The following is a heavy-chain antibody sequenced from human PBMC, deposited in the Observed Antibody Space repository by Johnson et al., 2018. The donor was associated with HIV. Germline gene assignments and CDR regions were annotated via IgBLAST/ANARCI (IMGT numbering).Heavy chain of an antibody. CDR2: IYSGGST. CDR1: GFTVSSNY. Sequence: VQLVESGGDLVQPGGSLRLSCAASGFTVSSNYMSWVRQAPGKGLEWVSVIYSGGSTYSSDSVQGRFTISRDNAKNSLYLQMNSLRAEDTALYYCARVNGILLHAFDIWGQGTMVTVSS. D-gene: IGHD2-15*01. V-gene: IGHV3-66*01. J-gene: IGHJ3*02. CDR3: ARVNGILLHAFDI.